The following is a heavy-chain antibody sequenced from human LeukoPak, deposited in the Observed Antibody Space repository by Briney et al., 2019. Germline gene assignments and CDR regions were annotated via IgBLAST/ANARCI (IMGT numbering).Heavy chain of an antibody. J-gene: IGHJ5*02. CDR3: ARVLPNSYNWFDP. V-gene: IGHV1-2*02. CDR2: INPNSGGT. CDR1: GYTFTGYY. D-gene: IGHD2-15*01. Sequence: ASVKVSCKASGYTFTGYYMHWVRQAPGQGLEWMGWINPNSGGTNYAQKFQGRVTMTRDTSISTAYMELSRLRSDDTAVYYCARVLPNSYNWFDPWGQGTLVTVSS.